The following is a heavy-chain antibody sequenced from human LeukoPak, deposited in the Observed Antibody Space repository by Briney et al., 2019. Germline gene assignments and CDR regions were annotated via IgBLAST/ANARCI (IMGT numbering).Heavy chain of an antibody. J-gene: IGHJ4*02. D-gene: IGHD1-26*01. Sequence: GGSLRLSCGASGFIFSDYYMSWIRQAPGKGLEWISYISSSGTPKYYADSVKGRFTISRDNSKNTLYLQMNSLRAEDTAVYYCAFVGATSILDYWGQGTLVTVSS. CDR3: AFVGATSILDY. CDR2: ISSSGTPK. V-gene: IGHV3-11*01. CDR1: GFIFSDYY.